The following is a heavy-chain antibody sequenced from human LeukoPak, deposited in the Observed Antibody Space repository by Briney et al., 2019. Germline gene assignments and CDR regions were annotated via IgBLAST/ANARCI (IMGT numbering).Heavy chain of an antibody. J-gene: IGHJ3*02. CDR2: IYYSGST. V-gene: IGHV4-61*01. D-gene: IGHD5-24*01. CDR1: GGSISSTSYY. CDR3: AGRLWRRDGYNLSAFDI. Sequence: SETLSLTCTVSGGSISSTSYYWNWIRQPPGKGLEWIGYIYYSGSTNYNPSLKSRVTISVDTSKNQFSLKLSSVTAADTAVYYCAGRLWRRDGYNLSAFDIWGQGTMVTVSS.